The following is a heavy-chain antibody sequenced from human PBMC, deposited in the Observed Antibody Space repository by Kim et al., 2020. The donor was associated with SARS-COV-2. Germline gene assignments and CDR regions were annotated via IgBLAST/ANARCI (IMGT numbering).Heavy chain of an antibody. CDR3: ARRDYYDSSGYYPPFDY. D-gene: IGHD3-22*01. Sequence: GESLKISCKGSGYNFVTYWIGWVRQMPGKGLEWMGIIYPGDSDTRYSPSFQGQVTISVDKSISTAYLQWSSLKASDTAMYYCARRDYYDSSGYYPPFDYWGQGTLVTVSS. CDR2: IYPGDSDT. CDR1: GYNFVTYW. J-gene: IGHJ4*02. V-gene: IGHV5-51*01.